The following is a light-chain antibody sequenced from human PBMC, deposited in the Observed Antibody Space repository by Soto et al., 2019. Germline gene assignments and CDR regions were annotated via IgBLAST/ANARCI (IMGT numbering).Light chain of an antibody. CDR3: QQYNSWWT. Sequence: GDRVTITCRASQSISSWLAWYQQKPGKAPKLLIYDASSLESGVPSRFSGSGSGTEFTLTISSLQPDDFATYYCQQYNSWWTVGQGTKVDIK. J-gene: IGKJ1*01. CDR2: DAS. CDR1: QSISSW. V-gene: IGKV1-5*01.